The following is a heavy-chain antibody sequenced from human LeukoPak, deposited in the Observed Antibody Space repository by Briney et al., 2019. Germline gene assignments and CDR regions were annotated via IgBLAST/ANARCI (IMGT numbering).Heavy chain of an antibody. CDR1: GFAFSSYT. D-gene: IGHD6-13*01. Sequence: GGSLRLSCAASGFAFSSYTMHWVRQAPGKGLEWVAIISYDGSNKYYADSVKGRFTISRDNSKNTLYLQMNTLRAEDTTVYYCAGGSRQQLVPKYYFDYWGQGTLVTVSS. CDR2: ISYDGSNK. J-gene: IGHJ4*02. CDR3: AGGSRQQLVPKYYFDY. V-gene: IGHV3-30-3*01.